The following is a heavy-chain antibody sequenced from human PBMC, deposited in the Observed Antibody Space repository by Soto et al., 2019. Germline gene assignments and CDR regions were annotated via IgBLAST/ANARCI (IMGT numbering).Heavy chain of an antibody. J-gene: IGHJ4*01. CDR3: TTDSYSDMNVVRFDN. CDR1: GFTFSNAW. CDR2: IKSETHGGTT. V-gene: IGHV3-15*07. Sequence: GGSLRLSCVDSGFTFSNAWINWVRQAPGKGLQWVGRIKSETHGGTTDFAAPVKGRFAISRDDSRNLVYMQMNSLKIEDTAVYYCTTDSYSDMNVVRFDNWGHGTLVTVSS. D-gene: IGHD1-26*01.